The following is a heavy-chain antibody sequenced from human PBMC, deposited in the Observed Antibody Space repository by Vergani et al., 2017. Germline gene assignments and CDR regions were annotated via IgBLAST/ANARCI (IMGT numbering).Heavy chain of an antibody. CDR1: FDSIRNLY. J-gene: IGHJ5*02. Sequence: QVQLQESGPGLVKSSETLSLTCSVSFDSIRNLYCNWIRQPPGKGLEWIGSIHSSETTNYNPSLKTRVTISVDTSKNQFSLKLTSVTAADTAVYYCAADTHTGQSADRWGQGILVTVTS. CDR3: AADTHTGQSADR. CDR2: IHSSETT. D-gene: IGHD1-1*01. V-gene: IGHV4-59*11.